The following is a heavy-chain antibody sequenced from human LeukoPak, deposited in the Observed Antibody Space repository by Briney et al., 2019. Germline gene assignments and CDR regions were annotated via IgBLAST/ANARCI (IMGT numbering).Heavy chain of an antibody. CDR3: SRGPIELSLYYGMDV. V-gene: IGHV3-49*04. D-gene: IGHD3-16*02. Sequence: GRSLRLSCTASGFTFGDHAMSWVRQAPGKGLEWVGFIRSKTYRRTTEYAAAVKDKFTIPRDDSKSIAYLQMTSLKIEDTAVYYCSRGPIELSLYYGMDVWGQGTTVTVSS. J-gene: IGHJ6*02. CDR2: IRSKTYRRTT. CDR1: GFTFGDHA.